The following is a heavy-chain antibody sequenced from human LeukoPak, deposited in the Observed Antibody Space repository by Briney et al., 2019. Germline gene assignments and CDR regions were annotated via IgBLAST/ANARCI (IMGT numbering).Heavy chain of an antibody. V-gene: IGHV4-30-4*01. Sequence: SETLSLTCTVSGGSISSGDYYWSWIRQPPGKGLEWIGYIYYSGSTYYNPSLKSRVTISVDTSKNQFSLKLSSVTAADTAVYYCARVRAQDAFDIWGQGTMVTVSS. CDR3: ARVRAQDAFDI. J-gene: IGHJ3*02. CDR2: IYYSGST. CDR1: GGSISSGDYY.